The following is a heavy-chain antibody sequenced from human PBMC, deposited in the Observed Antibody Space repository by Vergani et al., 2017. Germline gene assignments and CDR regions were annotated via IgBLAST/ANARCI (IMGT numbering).Heavy chain of an antibody. V-gene: IGHV3-23*04. J-gene: IGHJ3*02. CDR2: ISGSGGST. CDR1: GFTFSSYS. CDR3: AKLRSLGAFDI. Sequence: EVQLVESGGGLVKPGGSLRLSCAASGFTFSSYSMNWVRQAPGKGLEWVSAISGSGGSTYYADSVKCRFTISSDNSKNTLYLQMNSLRAEDTAVYYCAKLRSLGAFDIWGQGTMVTVSS.